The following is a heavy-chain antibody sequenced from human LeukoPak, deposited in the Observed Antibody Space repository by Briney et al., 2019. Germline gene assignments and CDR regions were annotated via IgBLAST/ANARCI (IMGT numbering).Heavy chain of an antibody. V-gene: IGHV4-59*01. CDR1: GGSINNYY. CDR3: ASSNYYEYFHH. J-gene: IGHJ1*01. CDR2: IYHSGST. Sequence: SETLSLTCTVSGGSINNYYWSWIRQPPGKGLEWLGYIYHSGSTNYNPSLKSRVTISADTSKNHFSLKLSSVTAADTAVYYCASSNYYEYFHHWGQGTLVTVSS. D-gene: IGHD3-3*01.